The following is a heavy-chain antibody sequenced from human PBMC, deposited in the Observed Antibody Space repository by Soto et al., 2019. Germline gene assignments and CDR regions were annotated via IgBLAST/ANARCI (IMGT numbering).Heavy chain of an antibody. J-gene: IGHJ4*02. Sequence: PSETLSLTCTVSGGSICSSSYYWGWIRQPPGKGLEWIGSIYYSGSTYYNPSLKSRVTISVDTSKNQFSLKLSSVTAADTAVYYCARLEVATIRSNFDYWGQGTLVTVSS. V-gene: IGHV4-39*01. CDR3: ARLEVATIRSNFDY. CDR1: GGSICSSSYY. D-gene: IGHD5-12*01. CDR2: IYYSGST.